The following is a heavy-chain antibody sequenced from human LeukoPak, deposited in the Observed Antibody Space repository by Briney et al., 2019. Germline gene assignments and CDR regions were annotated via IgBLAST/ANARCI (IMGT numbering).Heavy chain of an antibody. J-gene: IGHJ4*02. V-gene: IGHV4-30-4*08. Sequence: QTLSLTCTVSGGSISSGDYYWSWIRQPPGKGLEWIGYIYYSGSTYYNPSLKSRVTISVDTSKNQFSLKLSSVTAADTAVYYCARTYYDFWREGYYFDYWGQGTLVTVSS. CDR2: IYYSGST. CDR3: ARTYYDFWREGYYFDY. CDR1: GGSISSGDYY. D-gene: IGHD3-3*01.